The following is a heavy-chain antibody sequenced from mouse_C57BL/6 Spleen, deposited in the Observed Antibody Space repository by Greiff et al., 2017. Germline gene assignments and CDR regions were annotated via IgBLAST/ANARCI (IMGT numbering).Heavy chain of an antibody. CDR1: GYTFTSYW. CDR2: IDPSDSYT. V-gene: IGHV1-50*01. D-gene: IGHD1-1*02. J-gene: IGHJ2*01. Sequence: QVQLQQPGAELVKPGASVKLSCKASGYTFTSYWMQWVKQRPGQGLEWIGEIDPSDSYTNYNQKFKGKATLTVDTSSSTADMQLSSLTAEDSAVYYCARGVYGSMGWNYWGQGTTLTVSS. CDR3: ARGVYGSMGWNY.